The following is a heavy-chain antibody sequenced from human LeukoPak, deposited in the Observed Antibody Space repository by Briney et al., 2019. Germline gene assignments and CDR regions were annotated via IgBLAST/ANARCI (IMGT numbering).Heavy chain of an antibody. Sequence: GRSLRLSCAASGFTFSSYAMHWVRQAPGKGLEWVAVISYDGSNKYYADSVKGRFTISRDNSKNTLYLQMNSLRAEDTAVYYCAKPGSGAYDSSGYYYSWGQGTLVTVSS. CDR1: GFTFSSYA. D-gene: IGHD3-22*01. CDR3: AKPGSGAYDSSGYYYS. V-gene: IGHV3-30*18. CDR2: ISYDGSNK. J-gene: IGHJ5*02.